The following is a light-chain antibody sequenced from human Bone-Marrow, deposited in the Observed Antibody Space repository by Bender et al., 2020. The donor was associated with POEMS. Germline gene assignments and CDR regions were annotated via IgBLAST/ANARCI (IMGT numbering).Light chain of an antibody. J-gene: IGLJ1*01. CDR1: SSDIGGYNY. CDR3: SSFASSSPRYV. CDR2: DVI. V-gene: IGLV2-14*03. Sequence: QSALTQPASVSGSPGQSVTISCTGTSSDIGGYNYVSWYQQHPGKAPKLMIYDVINRSSGVSHRFSGSKSGNTASLTISGLQAEDEAHYYCSSFASSSPRYVFGTGTKVTVL.